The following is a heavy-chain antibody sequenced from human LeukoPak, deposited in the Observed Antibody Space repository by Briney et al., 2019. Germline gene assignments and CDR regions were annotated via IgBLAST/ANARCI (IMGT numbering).Heavy chain of an antibody. J-gene: IGHJ4*02. Sequence: SETLSLTCTVAGGSISSGSYYWSWIRQPAGKGLEWIGRIYTSGSTNYNPSLKSRVTISVDTSKNQFSLKLSSVTAADTAVYYCARGRPIIAVAGTSYFDYWGQGTLVTVSS. V-gene: IGHV4-61*02. CDR3: ARGRPIIAVAGTSYFDY. CDR2: IYTSGST. D-gene: IGHD6-19*01. CDR1: GGSISSGSYY.